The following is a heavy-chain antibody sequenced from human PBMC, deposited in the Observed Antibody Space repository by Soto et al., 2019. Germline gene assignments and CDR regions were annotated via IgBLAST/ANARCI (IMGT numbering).Heavy chain of an antibody. CDR3: ARGPQMTTVTTDIDY. V-gene: IGHV1-8*01. J-gene: IGHJ4*02. CDR2: MNPNSGNT. Sequence: ASVKVSCKASGYTFTSYDINWGRKNTRQGLEWMGWMNPNSGNTGYAQKFQGRVTMTRNTSISTAYMELSSLRSEDTAVYYCARGPQMTTVTTDIDYWGQGTLVPSPQ. CDR1: GYTFTSYD. D-gene: IGHD4-17*01.